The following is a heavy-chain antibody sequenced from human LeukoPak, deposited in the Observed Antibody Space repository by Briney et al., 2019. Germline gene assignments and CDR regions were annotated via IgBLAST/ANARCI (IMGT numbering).Heavy chain of an antibody. CDR2: IYPGDSDT. D-gene: IGHD6-13*01. Sequence: GESLKISCKGSGYSFTTYLIAWVRQMPGKGLEWMGIIYPGDSDTRYSPSFQGQVTISADKSINTAYLQWSSLKASDTAMYYCARPRIAAAGYAFDIWGQGTMVTVSS. CDR1: GYSFTTYL. J-gene: IGHJ3*02. V-gene: IGHV5-51*01. CDR3: ARPRIAAAGYAFDI.